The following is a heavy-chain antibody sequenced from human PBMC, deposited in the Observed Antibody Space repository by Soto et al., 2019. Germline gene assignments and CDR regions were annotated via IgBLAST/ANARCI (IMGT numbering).Heavy chain of an antibody. CDR1: GASIGSYY. V-gene: IGHV4-59*01. Sequence: ETLSPTAPVSGASIGSYYWSWIRQPPGKGLEWIGYIYYSGSTNYNPSLKSRVTISVDTSKTQFSLKLSSVTAADTAVYYCASKFLYCTNGVCGGMDVWGQGTTVTVS. J-gene: IGHJ6*02. CDR3: ASKFLYCTNGVCGGMDV. D-gene: IGHD2-8*01. CDR2: IYYSGST.